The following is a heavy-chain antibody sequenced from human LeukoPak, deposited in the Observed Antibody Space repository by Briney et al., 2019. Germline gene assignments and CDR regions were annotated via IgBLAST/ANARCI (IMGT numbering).Heavy chain of an antibody. Sequence: PGGSLRLSCAASGFTFSTYWMSWVRQAPGKGLEWVANIKQDGNEKYYVDSVKGRFTISRDSAKNSLSLQMNSLRAEDTAVYYCVRERYSSGWYPFWDYWGQGTLVTVSS. CDR1: GFTFSTYW. CDR2: IKQDGNEK. V-gene: IGHV3-7*01. D-gene: IGHD6-19*01. CDR3: VRERYSSGWYPFWDY. J-gene: IGHJ4*02.